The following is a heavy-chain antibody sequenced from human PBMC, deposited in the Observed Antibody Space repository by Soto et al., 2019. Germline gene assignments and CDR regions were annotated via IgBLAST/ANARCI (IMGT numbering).Heavy chain of an antibody. Sequence: ASVKVSCKPSGYTFTSYGIHWVRQAPGQRLEWMGWINAANGDTIYSPKFQGRVTITADESTSTAYMELSSLRSEDTAVYYCARARPYDYGDYYFDYWGQGTLVTVSS. CDR1: GYTFTSYG. CDR2: INAANGDT. D-gene: IGHD4-17*01. CDR3: ARARPYDYGDYYFDY. J-gene: IGHJ4*02. V-gene: IGHV1-3*01.